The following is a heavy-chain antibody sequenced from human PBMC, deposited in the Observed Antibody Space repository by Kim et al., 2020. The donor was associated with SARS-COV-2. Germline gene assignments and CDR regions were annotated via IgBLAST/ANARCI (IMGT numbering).Heavy chain of an antibody. D-gene: IGHD3-10*01. CDR2: SGRT. Sequence: SGRTNYTPSIKSRVTISVDTSKNQFSLRLSSVTAADTAVYYCARGRGFDYWGQGTLVTVSS. J-gene: IGHJ4*02. CDR3: ARGRGFDY. V-gene: IGHV4-34*01.